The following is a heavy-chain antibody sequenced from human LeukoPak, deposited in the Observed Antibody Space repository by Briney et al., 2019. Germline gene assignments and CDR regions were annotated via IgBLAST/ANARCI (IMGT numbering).Heavy chain of an antibody. J-gene: IGHJ4*02. CDR2: ISWNGGST. V-gene: IGHV3-20*04. CDR3: ARENGMAPPDY. D-gene: IGHD5-24*01. CDR1: GFTFDDHG. Sequence: GGSLRLSCAASGFTFDDHGMAWVRQGPGKGLEWVSGISWNGGSTGYADSVKGRFTISRDNAKNSLFLQMNSLRAEDTAVYYCARENGMAPPDYWGQGTLVTVSS.